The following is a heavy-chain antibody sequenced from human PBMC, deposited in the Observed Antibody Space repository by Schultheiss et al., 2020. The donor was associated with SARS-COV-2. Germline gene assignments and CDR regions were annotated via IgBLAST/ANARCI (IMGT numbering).Heavy chain of an antibody. J-gene: IGHJ6*02. CDR1: GGSISSYY. CDR2: IYYSGST. D-gene: IGHD4-11*01. CDR3: ARLYSNYAYYYYGMDV. V-gene: IGHV4-59*01. Sequence: SQTLSLTCTVSGGSISSYYWSWIRQPPGKGLEWIGYIYYSGSTNYNPSLKSRVTISVDTSKNTFSLKLSSVTAADTAVYYCARLYSNYAYYYYGMDVWGQGTTVTVSS.